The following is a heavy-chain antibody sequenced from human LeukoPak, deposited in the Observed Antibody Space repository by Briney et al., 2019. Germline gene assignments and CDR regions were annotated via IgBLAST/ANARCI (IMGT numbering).Heavy chain of an antibody. CDR2: IYYSGST. J-gene: IGHJ4*02. CDR1: GGSNSSGDYY. D-gene: IGHD3-9*01. Sequence: SQTLSLTCTVSGGSNSSGDYYWGRIRQPPGKGLEWIGYIYYSGSTYYNPSLKSRVTISVDTSKNQFSLKLSSVTAADTAVYYCARGVTYYDIFTGYYMYDFDYWGQGTLVTASS. CDR3: ARGVTYYDIFTGYYMYDFDY. V-gene: IGHV4-30-4*01.